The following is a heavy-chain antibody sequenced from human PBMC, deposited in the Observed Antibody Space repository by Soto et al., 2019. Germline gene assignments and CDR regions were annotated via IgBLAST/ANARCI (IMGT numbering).Heavy chain of an antibody. CDR3: VKDESINWYSGHFRH. Sequence: GGSLSLSCAASGFTFDDYAMHWVRQVPGKGLEWVSGINWNSGSIGYGDSVKGRFAISRDNAKNSLHLQMNSLSAEDTAFYYCVKDESINWYSGHFRHWGQGTLVTVSS. CDR2: INWNSGSI. CDR1: GFTFDDYA. V-gene: IGHV3-9*01. J-gene: IGHJ1*01. D-gene: IGHD6-13*01.